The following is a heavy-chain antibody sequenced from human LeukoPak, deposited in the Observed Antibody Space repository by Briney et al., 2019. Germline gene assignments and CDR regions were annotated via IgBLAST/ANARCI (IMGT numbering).Heavy chain of an antibody. J-gene: IGHJ4*02. D-gene: IGHD3-22*01. V-gene: IGHV3-21*01. CDR2: ISSSSYI. CDR1: GFTFSSYS. Sequence: GGSLRLSCAASGFTFSSYSMNWVRQAPGKGLEWVSSISSSSYIYYVDSVKSRFTISRDNAKNSLYLQMNSLRAEDTAVYYCARSEQDYYDSSGYYYWGQGTLVTVSS. CDR3: ARSEQDYYDSSGYYY.